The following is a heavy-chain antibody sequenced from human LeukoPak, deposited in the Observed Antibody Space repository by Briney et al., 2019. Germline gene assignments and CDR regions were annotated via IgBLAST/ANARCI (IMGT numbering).Heavy chain of an antibody. D-gene: IGHD3-22*01. CDR2: INPSGGST. CDR1: GYTFTSYY. CDR3: AKNPDRRAYYYDSSGSGAFDI. J-gene: IGHJ3*02. V-gene: IGHV1-46*01. Sequence: ASVKVSCKASGYTFTSYYMHWVRQAPGQGLEWMGIINPSGGSTSYAQKFQGRVTMTRDMSTSTVYMELSSLRSEDTAVYYCAKNPDRRAYYYDSSGSGAFDIWGQGTMVTVSS.